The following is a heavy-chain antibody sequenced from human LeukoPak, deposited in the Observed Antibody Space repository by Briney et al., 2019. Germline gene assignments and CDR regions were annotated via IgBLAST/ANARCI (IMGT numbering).Heavy chain of an antibody. CDR2: IIPIFGTA. Sequence: ASVKVSCKASGGTFSSYAISWVRQAPGQGLEWMGGIIPIFGTANYAQKFQGRVTITADKSTSTAYMELSSLRSEDTAVYYCARDKGPYGHRGLDYWGQGTLVTVSS. D-gene: IGHD4-17*01. CDR3: ARDKGPYGHRGLDY. J-gene: IGHJ4*02. V-gene: IGHV1-69*06. CDR1: GGTFSSYA.